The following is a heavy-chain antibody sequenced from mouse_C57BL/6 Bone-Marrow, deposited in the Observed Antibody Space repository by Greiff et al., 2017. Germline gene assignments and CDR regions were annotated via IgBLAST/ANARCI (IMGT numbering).Heavy chain of an antibody. D-gene: IGHD1-1*01. V-gene: IGHV1-85*01. CDR3: ARLEFDGSSGDWYFDV. CDR1: GYTFTSYD. J-gene: IGHJ1*03. Sequence: VQLQQSGPELVKPGASVKLSCKASGYTFTSYDINWVKPRPGQGLEWIGWIYPRDGSTKYNEKFKGKATLTVDPSSSTAYMELHSLTSEDSAVYFCARLEFDGSSGDWYFDVWGTGTTVTGSS. CDR2: IYPRDGST.